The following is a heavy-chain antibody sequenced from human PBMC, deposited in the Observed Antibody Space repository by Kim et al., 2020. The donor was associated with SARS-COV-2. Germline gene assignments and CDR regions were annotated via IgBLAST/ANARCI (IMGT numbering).Heavy chain of an antibody. CDR2: ISYDGSNK. CDR1: GFTFSSYG. V-gene: IGHV3-30*18. D-gene: IGHD4-17*01. Sequence: GGSLRLSCAASGFTFSSYGMHWVRQAPGKGLEWVAVISYDGSNKYYADSVKGRFTISRDNSKNTLYLQMNSLRAEDTAVYYCAKRSNYLPYSRQSTTVTPGALDWGQGTLVTASS. CDR3: AKRSNYLPYSRQSTTVTPGALD. J-gene: IGHJ4*02.